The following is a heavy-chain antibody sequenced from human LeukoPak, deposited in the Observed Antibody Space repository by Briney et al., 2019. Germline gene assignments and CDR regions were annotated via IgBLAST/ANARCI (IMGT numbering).Heavy chain of an antibody. CDR1: GFTFTSYA. CDR2: ISYDGTNK. CDR3: ARDRGGYYDSSGYYSPDY. Sequence: GGSLRLSCAASGFTFTSYAIHWVRQAPGKGLEWVALISYDGTNKYYADSVKGRFTISRDNSKNTLYLQMNSLRAEDTAVYYCARDRGGYYDSSGYYSPDYWGQGTLVTVSS. J-gene: IGHJ4*02. D-gene: IGHD3-22*01. V-gene: IGHV3-30*04.